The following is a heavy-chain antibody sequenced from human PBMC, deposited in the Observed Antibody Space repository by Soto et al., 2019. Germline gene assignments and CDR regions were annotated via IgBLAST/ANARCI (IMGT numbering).Heavy chain of an antibody. Sequence: QRLSCAASGFTFSSYEMNWVRQAPGKGLEWVSYISSSGSTIYYADSVKGRFTISRDNAKNSLYLQMNSLRAEDTAVYYCARDPYGDYGRGAFDIWGQGTMVTVSS. V-gene: IGHV3-48*03. CDR2: ISSSGSTI. D-gene: IGHD4-17*01. CDR3: ARDPYGDYGRGAFDI. CDR1: GFTFSSYE. J-gene: IGHJ3*02.